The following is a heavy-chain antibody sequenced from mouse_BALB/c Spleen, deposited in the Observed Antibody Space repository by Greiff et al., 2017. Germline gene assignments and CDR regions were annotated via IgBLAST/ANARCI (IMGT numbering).Heavy chain of an antibody. D-gene: IGHD1-1*01. J-gene: IGHJ2*01. CDR2: ISSGSSTI. V-gene: IGHV5-17*02. Sequence: EVKLQESGGGLVQPGGSRKLSCAASGFTFSSFGMHWVRQAPEKGLEWVAYISSGSSTIYYADTVKCRFTISRDNPKNTLFLQMTSLRSEDTAMYYCARHYYGSSPFDYWGQGTTLTVSS. CDR3: ARHYYGSSPFDY. CDR1: GFTFSSFG.